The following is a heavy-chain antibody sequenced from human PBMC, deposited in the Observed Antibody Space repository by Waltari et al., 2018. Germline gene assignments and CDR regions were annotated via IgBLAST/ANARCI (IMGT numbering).Heavy chain of an antibody. J-gene: IGHJ6*02. CDR2: ISGSGGST. V-gene: IGHV3-23*01. D-gene: IGHD3-10*01. Sequence: AASGLTFSSYAMSWVRQAPGKGLEWVSAISGSGGSTYYADSVKGRFTISRDNSKNTLYLQMNSLRAEDTAVYYCAPVPGHSYYYYGMDVWGQGTTVTVSS. CDR3: APVPGHSYYYYGMDV. CDR1: GLTFSSYA.